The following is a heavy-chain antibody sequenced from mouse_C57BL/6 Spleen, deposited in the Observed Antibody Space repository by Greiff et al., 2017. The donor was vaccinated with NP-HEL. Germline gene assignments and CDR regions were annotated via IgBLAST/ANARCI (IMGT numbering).Heavy chain of an antibody. D-gene: IGHD2-4*01. CDR2: ISSGGSYT. J-gene: IGHJ3*01. Sequence: DVKLVESGGDLVKPGGSLKLSCAASGFTFSSYGMSWVRQTPDKRLEWVATISSGGSYTYYPDSVKGRFTISRDNAKNTLYLQMSSLKSEDTAMYYCARQDDYGPFAYWGQGTLVTVSA. CDR3: ARQDDYGPFAY. CDR1: GFTFSSYG. V-gene: IGHV5-6*02.